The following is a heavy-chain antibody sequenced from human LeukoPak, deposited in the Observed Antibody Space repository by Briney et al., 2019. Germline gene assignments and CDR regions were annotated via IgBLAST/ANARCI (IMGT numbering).Heavy chain of an antibody. CDR3: AREGGNSTSWGYFDY. CDR2: ISWDGNKK. J-gene: IGHJ4*02. V-gene: IGHV3-30*03. Sequence: GGSLRLSCAASGFTFSSSWMSWVRQAPGKGLEWVAVISWDGNKKFYADSVEGRFTISRDNSKNTLSLQMNSLRLEDTALYYCAREGGNSTSWGYFDYWGQGTLVTVSS. CDR1: GFTFSSSW. D-gene: IGHD6-13*01.